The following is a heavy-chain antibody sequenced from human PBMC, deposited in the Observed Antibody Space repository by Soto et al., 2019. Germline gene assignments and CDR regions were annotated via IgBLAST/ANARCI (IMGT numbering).Heavy chain of an antibody. J-gene: IGHJ3*02. CDR3: ARRGLGYNCGGYGVRGNAFDI. D-gene: IGHD2-21*01. CDR1: GCTFTGCY. Sequence: AAVPVSCKPSGCTFTGCYMLWVGRAAGRGREGMRWSNSNRGSTNNVQKIHGRVPVTSDTTIRTAYKELCRLRSDAAAVYYCARRGLGYNCGGYGVRGNAFDIWGQGTMVTVSS. V-gene: IGHV1-2*02. CDR2: SNSNRGST.